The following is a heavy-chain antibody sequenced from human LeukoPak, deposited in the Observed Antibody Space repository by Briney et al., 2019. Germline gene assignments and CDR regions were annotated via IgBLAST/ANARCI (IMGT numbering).Heavy chain of an antibody. J-gene: IGHJ4*02. D-gene: IGHD6-13*01. V-gene: IGHV1-46*01. CDR3: ARGSSSWYYFDY. CDR1: GYTFTSHY. CDR2: INPSGGST. Sequence: ASVKVSCKASGYTFTSHYMHWVRQAPEQGLEWMGIINPSGGSTSYAQKFQGRVTMTRDMSTRTDYMELSSLRYEDTAVYYCARGSSSWYYFDYWGQGTLVTVSS.